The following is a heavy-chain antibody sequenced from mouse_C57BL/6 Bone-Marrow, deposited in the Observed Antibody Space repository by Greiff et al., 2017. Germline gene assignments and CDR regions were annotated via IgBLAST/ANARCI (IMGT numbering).Heavy chain of an antibody. J-gene: IGHJ3*01. D-gene: IGHD2-2*01. CDR3: ARRGNYYGYDGWFAY. V-gene: IGHV1-81*01. CDR2: IYPRSGNT. Sequence: QVQLKEWGAELARPGASVKLSCKASGYTFTSYGISWVKQRTGQGLEWIGEIYPRSGNTSYNEKFKGKATLTADKSSSKAYMKLRSMTSEDTAVYFCARRGNYYGYDGWFAYGGQGTLVTVSA. CDR1: GYTFTSYG.